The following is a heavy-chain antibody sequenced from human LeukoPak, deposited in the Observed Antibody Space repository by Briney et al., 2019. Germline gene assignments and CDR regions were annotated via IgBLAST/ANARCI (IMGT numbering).Heavy chain of an antibody. D-gene: IGHD2-15*01. J-gene: IGHJ3*02. CDR3: ARVGGGYCSGGSCFPYAAFDI. Sequence: ASVKASCKASGYTFTGYYMHWVRQAPGQGLEWMGWINPNSGGTNYAQKFQGWVTMTRDTSISTAYMELSRLRSDDTAVYYCARVGGGYCSGGSCFPYAAFDIWGQGTMVTVSS. CDR1: GYTFTGYY. CDR2: INPNSGGT. V-gene: IGHV1-2*04.